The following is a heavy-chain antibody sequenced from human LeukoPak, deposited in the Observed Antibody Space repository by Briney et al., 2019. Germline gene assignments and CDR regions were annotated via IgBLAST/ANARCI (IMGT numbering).Heavy chain of an antibody. D-gene: IGHD3-22*01. J-gene: IGHJ4*02. CDR2: IIPIFGTA. Sequence: SVKVSCXASGGTFSSYAISWVRQAPGQGLEWMGGIIPIFGTANYAQKFQGRVTITTDESTSTAYMELSSLRSEDTAVYYCASSDSSGYYGDYWGQGTLVTVSS. CDR3: ASSDSSGYYGDY. V-gene: IGHV1-69*05. CDR1: GGTFSSYA.